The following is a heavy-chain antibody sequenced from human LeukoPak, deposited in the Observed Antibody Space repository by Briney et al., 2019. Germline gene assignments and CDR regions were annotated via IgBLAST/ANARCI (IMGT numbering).Heavy chain of an antibody. Sequence: QAGGSLRLSCAAPGFTFGINGMHWVRQAPGKGLEWVAYIHYDGNKKFYADSVKGRFTISRDNSKNTLYLQMNTLRGEDTAVYYCAKDYCGSWSGDDYFDYWGQGTLVTVSS. V-gene: IGHV3-30*02. CDR1: GFTFGING. D-gene: IGHD6-13*01. CDR3: AKDYCGSWSGDDYFDY. CDR2: IHYDGNKK. J-gene: IGHJ4*02.